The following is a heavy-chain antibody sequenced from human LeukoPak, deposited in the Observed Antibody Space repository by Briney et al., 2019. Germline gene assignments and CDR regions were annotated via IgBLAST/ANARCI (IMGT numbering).Heavy chain of an antibody. CDR3: ASGGPSITMVRGALGTFDY. Sequence: GASVKVSCKASGGTFSSYAISWVRQAPGQGLEWMGGIIPIFGTANYAQKFQGRVTITTDESTSTAYMELSSLRSEDTAVYYCASGGPSITMVRGALGTFDYWGQGTLVTVSS. D-gene: IGHD3-10*01. J-gene: IGHJ4*02. CDR1: GGTFSSYA. V-gene: IGHV1-69*05. CDR2: IIPIFGTA.